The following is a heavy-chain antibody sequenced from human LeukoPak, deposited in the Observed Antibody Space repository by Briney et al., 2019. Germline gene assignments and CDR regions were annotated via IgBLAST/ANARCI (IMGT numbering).Heavy chain of an antibody. V-gene: IGHV3-30*02. CDR3: ARDFYATPDAFDI. CDR2: IRYDGSNK. CDR1: GFTFSSYG. Sequence: PGGSLRLSCAASGFTFSSYGMHWVRQAPGKGLEWVAFIRYDGSNKYYADSVKGRFTISRDNSKNTLYLQMNSLRAEDTAVYYCARDFYATPDAFDIWGQGTMVTVSS. J-gene: IGHJ3*02. D-gene: IGHD3-16*01.